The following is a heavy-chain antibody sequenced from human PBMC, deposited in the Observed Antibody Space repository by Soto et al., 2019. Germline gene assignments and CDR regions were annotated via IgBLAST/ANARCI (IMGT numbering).Heavy chain of an antibody. CDR1: GGTFSSYA. D-gene: IGHD5-12*01. V-gene: IGHV1-69*12. J-gene: IGHJ6*02. Sequence: QVQLVQSGAEVKKPGSSVKVSCKASGGTFSSYAISWVRQAPGQGREWMGGIIPIFGTANYAQKFQGRVTLTADESTSTAYMELSSLRSEDTAVYYCASDYSGYDPYYYYGMDVWGQGPTVTVSS. CDR2: IIPIFGTA. CDR3: ASDYSGYDPYYYYGMDV.